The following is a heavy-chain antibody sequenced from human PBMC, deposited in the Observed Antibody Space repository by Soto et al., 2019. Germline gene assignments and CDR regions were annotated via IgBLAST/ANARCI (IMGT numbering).Heavy chain of an antibody. CDR2: IYPGNSDT. D-gene: IGHD1-20*01. CDR3: ARVTNWNFEY. CDR1: GNSFISNW. J-gene: IGHJ4*02. Sequence: GESLKISCKGSGNSFISNWIAWVRQMPGKGLEWMGIIYPGNSDTRYSPSFQGQVIISADTSISTAYLQWSSLEASDTAIYYCARVTNWNFEYWGQGILVTVSS. V-gene: IGHV5-51*01.